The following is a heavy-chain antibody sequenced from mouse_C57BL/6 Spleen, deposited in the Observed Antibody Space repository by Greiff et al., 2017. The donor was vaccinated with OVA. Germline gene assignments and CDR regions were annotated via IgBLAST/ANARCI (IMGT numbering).Heavy chain of an antibody. CDR1: GFTLSSYG. D-gene: IGHD1-1*01. Sequence: EVKVVESGGDLVKPGGSLKLSCAASGFTLSSYGMSWVRQTPDKRLEWVATISSGGSYTYYPDSVKGRFTISRDNAKSTLYLQMSSLKSEDTAMYYCARQDTTYFDYWGQGTTLTVSS. J-gene: IGHJ2*01. CDR2: ISSGGSYT. CDR3: ARQDTTYFDY. V-gene: IGHV5-6*01.